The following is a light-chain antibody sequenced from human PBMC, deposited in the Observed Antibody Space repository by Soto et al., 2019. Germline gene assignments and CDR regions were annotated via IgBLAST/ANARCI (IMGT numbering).Light chain of an antibody. CDR3: LQDHDDSWT. CDR1: QSISTW. J-gene: IGKJ1*01. CDR2: QAS. V-gene: IGKV1-5*03. Sequence: DIQMTQSPSTLSASVGDRVTITCRASQSISTWLAWYQHKPGKAPKLLIYQASSLEGGVPSRFSGSGSGTEFTLTISSLQPDDFATYYCLQDHDDSWTFGQGTKVDIK.